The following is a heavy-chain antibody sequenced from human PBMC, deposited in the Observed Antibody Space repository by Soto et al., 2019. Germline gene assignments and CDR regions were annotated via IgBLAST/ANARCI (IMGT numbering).Heavy chain of an antibody. J-gene: IGHJ4*02. CDR3: ASWSHVTHY. CDR2: ISHSGST. D-gene: IGHD2-8*02. V-gene: IGHV4-30-2*06. Sequence: PSETLSLTCAVSSGSISSGGYSWSWIRQSPGKGLEWIGYISHSGSTYYNPSLKSRVTISVDRSKNQFSLKLSSVTAADTAVYYCASWSHVTHYWGQGTLVTVSS. CDR1: SGSISSGGYS.